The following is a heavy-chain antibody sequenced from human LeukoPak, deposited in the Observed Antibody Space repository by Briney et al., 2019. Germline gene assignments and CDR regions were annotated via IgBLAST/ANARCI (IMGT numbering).Heavy chain of an antibody. CDR2: IIPMFGTA. Sequence: SVKVSCKASGGTFSSYAISWVRQAPGQGLEWMGGIIPMFGTANYAQKFQGRVTITAAESTSTAYMELSSLRSEDTAVYYCAREPEWGLFDPWGQGTLVTVSS. J-gene: IGHJ5*02. CDR3: AREPEWGLFDP. CDR1: GGTFSSYA. D-gene: IGHD1-26*01. V-gene: IGHV1-69*01.